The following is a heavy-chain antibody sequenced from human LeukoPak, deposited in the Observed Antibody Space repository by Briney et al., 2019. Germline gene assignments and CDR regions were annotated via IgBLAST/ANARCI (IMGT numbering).Heavy chain of an antibody. CDR3: ASMTLWFGELPTALFESYNWFAP. D-gene: IGHD3-10*01. V-gene: IGHV3-30*19. J-gene: IGHJ5*02. CDR1: GFTFSSYG. Sequence: PVGSLRLSCAASGFTFSSYGMHWVRQAPGKGLEGVAGISYDGSNKYYADSVKGRFTISRDNSKNTLYLQMNSLSAEDTAVYSCASMTLWFGELPTALFESYNWFAPWGQGSLATVPS. CDR2: ISYDGSNK.